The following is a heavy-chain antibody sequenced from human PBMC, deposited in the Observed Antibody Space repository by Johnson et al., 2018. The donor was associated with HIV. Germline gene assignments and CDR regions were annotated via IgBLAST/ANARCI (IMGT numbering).Heavy chain of an antibody. D-gene: IGHD4-23*01. Sequence: QVQLVESGGGVVQPGGSLTLSCAASGFAFNAYGMHWVRQAPGKGLQWVTFIRYDGSNKYYADSVNGRFTISRDNSKNTLYLQMNSLRAEDTAVYYCARAPWDYGGGAFEIWGQGTMVTVSS. CDR1: GFAFNAYG. J-gene: IGHJ3*02. V-gene: IGHV3-30*02. CDR3: ARAPWDYGGGAFEI. CDR2: IRYDGSNK.